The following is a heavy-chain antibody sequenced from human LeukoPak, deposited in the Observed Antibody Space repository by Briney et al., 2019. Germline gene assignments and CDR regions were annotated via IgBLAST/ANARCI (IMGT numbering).Heavy chain of an antibody. CDR2: IRGGGDT. D-gene: IGHD1-1*01. V-gene: IGHV3-23*01. Sequence: GGSLRLACAASGFSFSDYAMSWVRQAPARGPEWVSSIRGGGDTFYADSVKGRFTLSRDDSRNTVYLQLHNLRVEDTAIYYCAKANWVSNADAVWWGQGTQVTVSS. CDR3: AKANWVSNADAVW. J-gene: IGHJ4*02. CDR1: GFSFSDYA.